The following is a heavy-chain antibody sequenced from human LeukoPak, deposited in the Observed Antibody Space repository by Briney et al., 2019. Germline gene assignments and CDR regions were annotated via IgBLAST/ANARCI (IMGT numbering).Heavy chain of an antibody. CDR3: ARGPKRIAARPLNYGMDV. V-gene: IGHV4-61*01. CDR2: IYYSGST. J-gene: IGHJ6*02. Sequence: SETLSLTCTVSGGSVSSGSCYWSWIRQPPGKGLEWIGYIYYSGSTNYNPSLKSRVTISVDTSKNQFSLKLSSVTAADTAVYYCARGPKRIAARPLNYGMDVWGQGTTVTVSS. CDR1: GGSVSSGSCY. D-gene: IGHD6-6*01.